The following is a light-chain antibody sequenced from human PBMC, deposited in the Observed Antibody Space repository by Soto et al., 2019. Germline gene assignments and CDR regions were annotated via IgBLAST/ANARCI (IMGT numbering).Light chain of an antibody. CDR1: QSVSY. J-gene: IGKJ1*01. V-gene: IGKV3-20*01. CDR2: GAF. Sequence: EIVLTQSPGTLSLSPGERATLSCRASQSVSYIGWDQQQPGQPPRLLIYGAFSRATAIPDRFSGSGSGTDFTLTISRLEPEDFAVYYCQQYDSSPSSTFGQGTKVEIK. CDR3: QQYDSSPSST.